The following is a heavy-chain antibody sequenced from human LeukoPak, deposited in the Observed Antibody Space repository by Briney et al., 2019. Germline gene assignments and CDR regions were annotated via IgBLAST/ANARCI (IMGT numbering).Heavy chain of an antibody. CDR1: GYSISSGYY. J-gene: IGHJ6*03. V-gene: IGHV4-38-2*02. D-gene: IGHD4-17*01. Sequence: PSETLSLTCTVSGYSISSGYYWGWIRQPPGKGLEWIGSIYHSGNTLYNPSLKSRVTMSVDTSSNQFTLRLSSVTAADTAVYYCARGTGDYDRFANFHYYYMDVWGKGTTVTVSS. CDR3: ARGTGDYDRFANFHYYYMDV. CDR2: IYHSGNT.